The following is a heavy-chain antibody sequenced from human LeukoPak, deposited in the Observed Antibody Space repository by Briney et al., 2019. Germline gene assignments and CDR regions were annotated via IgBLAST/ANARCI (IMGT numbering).Heavy chain of an antibody. Sequence: ASETLSLTCTVSGGSISIYYWSWIRQPPGKGLECIGYIYYSGSTNYNPSLKSRVTISVDTSKNQFSLNLSSVTAADTAVYYCARDQQLGYFDYWGQGTLVTVSS. CDR3: ARDQQLGYFDY. J-gene: IGHJ4*02. V-gene: IGHV4-59*01. CDR1: GGSISIYY. CDR2: IYYSGST. D-gene: IGHD6-6*01.